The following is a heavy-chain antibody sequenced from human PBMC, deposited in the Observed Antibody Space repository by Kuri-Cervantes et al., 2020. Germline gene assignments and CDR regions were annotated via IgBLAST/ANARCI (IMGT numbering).Heavy chain of an antibody. Sequence: SETLSLTCAVSGGSISSSNWWSWVRQPPGKGLEWIGEIYRSGSTNYNPSLKSRVTISVDKSKNQFSLKLSSVTAADTAVYYCARVFGDYGDRYFDLWGRGTLVTV. V-gene: IGHV4-4*02. CDR3: ARVFGDYGDRYFDL. D-gene: IGHD4-17*01. J-gene: IGHJ2*01. CDR2: IYRSGST. CDR1: GGSISSSNW.